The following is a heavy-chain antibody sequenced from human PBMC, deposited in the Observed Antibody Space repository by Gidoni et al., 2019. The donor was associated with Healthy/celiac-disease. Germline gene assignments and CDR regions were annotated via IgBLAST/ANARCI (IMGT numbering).Heavy chain of an antibody. D-gene: IGHD2-2*01. CDR1: GYTFTAYY. V-gene: IGHV1-2*06. J-gene: IGHJ5*02. Sequence: QVQLVQSGAEVTKPGASVKVSCKASGYTFTAYYMHWVRQAPGQGLEWMGRINPNSGGTNYAQKFQGRVTMTRDTSISTAYMELSRLRSDDTAVYYCALGYCSSTSCYDNWFDPWGQGTLVTVSS. CDR2: INPNSGGT. CDR3: ALGYCSSTSCYDNWFDP.